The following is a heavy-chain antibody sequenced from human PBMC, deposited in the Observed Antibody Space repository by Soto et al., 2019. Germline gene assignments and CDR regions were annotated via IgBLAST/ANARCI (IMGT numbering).Heavy chain of an antibody. J-gene: IGHJ5*01. V-gene: IGHV5-51*01. CDR3: ARGGRGYHNGFDS. CDR2: IYPGDSDT. Sequence: GESLKISCKGSGGAFTTYWSGWVRQMPGKGLEWMGNIYPGDSDTRYSPSFQGQVTISADKSFSTAYLQWSSLKASDTAMYYCARGGRGYHNGFDSWGQGTLVTVSS. D-gene: IGHD3-22*01. CDR1: GGAFTTYW.